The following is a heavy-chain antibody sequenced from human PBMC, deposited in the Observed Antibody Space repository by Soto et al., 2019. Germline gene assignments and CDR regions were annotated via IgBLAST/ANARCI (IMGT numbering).Heavy chain of an antibody. CDR2: IYHSGST. CDR3: HRFHDYYYGMDV. CDR1: GGSISSSNW. J-gene: IGHJ6*02. V-gene: IGHV4-4*02. Sequence: QVQLQESGPGLVKPSGTLSLTCAVSGGSISSSNWWSWVRQPPGKGLEWIGEIYHSGSTNYNPSLKGRFTISVDKSKNQFPLKLSSVTAADTAVYYCHRFHDYYYGMDVWGQGTTVTVSS. D-gene: IGHD3-10*01.